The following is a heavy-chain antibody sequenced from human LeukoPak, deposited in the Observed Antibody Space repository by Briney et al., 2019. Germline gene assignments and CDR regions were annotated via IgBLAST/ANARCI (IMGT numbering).Heavy chain of an antibody. CDR2: ISSSGSTI. V-gene: IGHV3-48*03. CDR1: GFTFSSYE. Sequence: GGSLRLSCAASGFTFSSYEMNWVRQAPGKGLEWVSYISSSGSTIYYADSVKGRFTISRDNAKNSLYLQMNSLRAEDTAVYYCARVVSYLHFDYWGKGPLVPVPS. D-gene: IGHD1-26*01. J-gene: IGHJ4*02. CDR3: ARVVSYLHFDY.